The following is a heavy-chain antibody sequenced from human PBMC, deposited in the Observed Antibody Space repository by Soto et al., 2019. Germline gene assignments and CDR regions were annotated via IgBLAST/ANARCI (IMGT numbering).Heavy chain of an antibody. CDR3: VRLIGNSWLDF. CDR1: GDSVSSSSVT. J-gene: IGHJ5*01. V-gene: IGHV6-1*01. D-gene: IGHD1-26*01. Sequence: SQTLSLTCAISGDSVSSSSVTWNWIRQSPSRGLEWLGRTYYRSKWYNDYAESVKSRITINPDTSKNQFSLHLNPVTPEDAAVYYCVRLIGNSWLDFWGQGTLVTSPQ. CDR2: TYYRSKWYN.